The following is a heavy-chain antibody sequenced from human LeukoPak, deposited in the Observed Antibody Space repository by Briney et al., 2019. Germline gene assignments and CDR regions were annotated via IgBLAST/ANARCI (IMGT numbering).Heavy chain of an antibody. CDR1: GFTFSSYA. D-gene: IGHD6-13*01. V-gene: IGHV3-23*01. CDR2: ISGSGGNT. CDR3: AKRPGYSSSWYYFGY. J-gene: IGHJ4*02. Sequence: PGASLRLSCAASGFTFSSYAMSWVRQAPGKGLEWVSAISGSGGNTYYADSVKGRFTISRDNSENTLYLQMNSLRAEDTAVYYCAKRPGYSSSWYYFGYWGQGTLVTVSS.